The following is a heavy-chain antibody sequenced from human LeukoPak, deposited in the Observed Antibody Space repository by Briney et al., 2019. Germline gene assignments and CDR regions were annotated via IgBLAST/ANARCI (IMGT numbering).Heavy chain of an antibody. V-gene: IGHV3-7*01. Sequence: GGSLRLSCAASGFTFSSYWMSWVRQAPGKGLEWVANIKQDGSEKYYVDSVKGRFTISRDNAKNSLCLQINSLRAEDTAVYYCARVYYRSYYMDVWGKGTTVTVSS. CDR1: GFTFSSYW. J-gene: IGHJ6*03. CDR2: IKQDGSEK. CDR3: ARVYYRSYYMDV. D-gene: IGHD1-14*01.